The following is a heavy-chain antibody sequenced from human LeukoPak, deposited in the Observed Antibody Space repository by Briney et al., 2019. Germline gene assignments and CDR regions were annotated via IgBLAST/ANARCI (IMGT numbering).Heavy chain of an antibody. CDR2: IKSKTDGGTT. CDR3: TTFVLRFLEWLPPGDY. D-gene: IGHD3-3*01. V-gene: IGHV3-15*01. CDR1: GFTFSNAW. Sequence: GGSLRLSCAASGFTFSNAWMCWVRQAPGKGLEWVGRIKSKTDGGTTDYAAPVKGRFTISRDDSKNTLYLQMNSLKTEDTAVYYCTTFVLRFLEWLPPGDYWGQGTLVTVSS. J-gene: IGHJ4*02.